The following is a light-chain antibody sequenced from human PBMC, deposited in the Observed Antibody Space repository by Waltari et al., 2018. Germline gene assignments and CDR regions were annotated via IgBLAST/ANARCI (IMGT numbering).Light chain of an antibody. J-gene: IGKJ5*01. V-gene: IGKV2-28*01. CDR3: MQALQTPAT. Sequence: DIVMTQSPLSLPVTPGEPASNSCRSSQSLLQSNGYNYLDWYLQKPGQSPQLLIHLGSNRAPGVPDRFSGTGSGTDFTLKISRVEAEDVGIYYCMQALQTPATFGQGTRLEIK. CDR1: QSLLQSNGYNY. CDR2: LGS.